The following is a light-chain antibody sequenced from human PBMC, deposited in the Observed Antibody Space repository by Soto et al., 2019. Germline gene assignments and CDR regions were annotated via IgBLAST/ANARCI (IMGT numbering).Light chain of an antibody. CDR3: QQFNSSPYT. CDR1: QSIVTW. Sequence: DIQMTQSPSSLSASVGDRVTITCRASQSIVTWLAWYQQKPGKAPKLLIYEASSLESGVPSRFSGTGSWTEFTLTISSLQPDDSAAYYCQQFNSSPYTFGQGTKVEIK. CDR2: EAS. J-gene: IGKJ2*01. V-gene: IGKV1-5*03.